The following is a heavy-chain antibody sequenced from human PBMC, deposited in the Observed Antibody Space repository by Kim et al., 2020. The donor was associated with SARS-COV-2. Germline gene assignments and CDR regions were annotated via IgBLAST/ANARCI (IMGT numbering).Heavy chain of an antibody. Sequence: GGSLRLSCAASGFTFNNYWMSWVRQAPGKGLEWVANIKQDGSEKYYVDSVKGRFTISRDNAKNSLYLQMNSLRAEDTAVDYCTRDRGTMVRGGPHGYWGQGILVTVSS. CDR3: TRDRGTMVRGGPHGY. V-gene: IGHV3-7*01. CDR2: IKQDGSEK. J-gene: IGHJ4*02. CDR1: GFTFNNYW. D-gene: IGHD3-10*01.